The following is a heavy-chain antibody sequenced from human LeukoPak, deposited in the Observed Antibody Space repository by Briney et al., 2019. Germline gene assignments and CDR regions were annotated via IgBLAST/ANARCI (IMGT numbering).Heavy chain of an antibody. D-gene: IGHD1-26*01. V-gene: IGHV4-59*08. J-gene: IGHJ4*02. CDR3: ARVGAGYGLYFDY. CDR2: LYYNGRT. Sequence: SETLSLTCTVSGGSISTYYWSWIRQPPGKGLEWIGYLYYNGRTNYNPSLKSRVTLSLDTSKNQFSLKLSSVTAADTAIYYCARVGAGYGLYFDYWGQGSLVTVSS. CDR1: GGSISTYY.